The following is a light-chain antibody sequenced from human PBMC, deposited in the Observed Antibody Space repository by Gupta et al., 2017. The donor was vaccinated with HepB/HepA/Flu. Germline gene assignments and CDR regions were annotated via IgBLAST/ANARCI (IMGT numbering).Light chain of an antibody. CDR1: RLRSYY. Sequence: SSELTQHPAVSAALGQPVRLTCQGDRLRSYYASWYQQKPGQETVRVIDCKDNRPSGIPDRGFCCTTANKASSPITGAQAEEEADDYCSSRDSGSDQVVFGGGTKLTVL. CDR2: CKD. J-gene: IGLJ2*01. V-gene: IGLV3-19*01. CDR3: SSRDSGSDQVV.